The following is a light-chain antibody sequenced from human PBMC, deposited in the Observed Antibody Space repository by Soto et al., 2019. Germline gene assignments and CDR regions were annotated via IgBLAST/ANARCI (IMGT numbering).Light chain of an antibody. J-gene: IGKJ1*01. CDR2: AAS. CDR1: QGISIY. Sequence: DIQMTQSPSSLSASVGDRVTITCWASQGISIYLAWYQQKPGKVPKLLIYAASTLQSGVPSRFSGSGSGTDFTLTISSLQPEDVATHYCQKYNSAPWTFGQGTKVEIK. CDR3: QKYNSAPWT. V-gene: IGKV1-27*01.